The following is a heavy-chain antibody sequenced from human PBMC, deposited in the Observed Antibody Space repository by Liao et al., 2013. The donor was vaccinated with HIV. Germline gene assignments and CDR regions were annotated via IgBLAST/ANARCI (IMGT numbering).Heavy chain of an antibody. CDR1: GGSISSYY. J-gene: IGHJ6*03. Sequence: QVQLQESGPGLVKPSETLSLTCTVSGGSISSYYWSWIRQPPGKGLEWIGYIYYSGSTYYNPSLKSRVTISVDTSKNQFSLKLSSVTAADTAVYYCATKDYDFWSGNKYYYYYYYMDVWGKGTTVTVSS. CDR3: ATKDYDFWSGNKYYYYYYYMDV. V-gene: IGHV4-59*08. CDR2: IYYSGST. D-gene: IGHD3-3*01.